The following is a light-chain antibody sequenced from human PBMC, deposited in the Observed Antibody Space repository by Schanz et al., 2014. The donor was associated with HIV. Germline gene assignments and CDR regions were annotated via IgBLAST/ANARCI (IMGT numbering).Light chain of an antibody. J-gene: IGKJ3*01. CDR3: QQYYTTPPLFT. CDR2: WAS. CDR1: QSVLYSSNDKSY. Sequence: DIVMTQSPDSLPVSLGEKATISCKSSQSVLYSSNDKSYLAWYQQQPSQPPKLLIYWASTRQSGVPDRFSGSGSGTNFTLTISSLQAEDVAVYYCQQYYTTPPLFTFGPGTKVDIK. V-gene: IGKV4-1*01.